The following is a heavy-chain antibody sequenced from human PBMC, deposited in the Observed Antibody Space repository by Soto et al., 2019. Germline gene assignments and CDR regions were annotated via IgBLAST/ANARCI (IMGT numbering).Heavy chain of an antibody. CDR1: GFTFSSYS. D-gene: IGHD2-15*01. V-gene: IGHV3-21*01. CDR3: ARDFMGVAATETYYYYMDV. CDR2: ISSSSSYI. J-gene: IGHJ6*03. Sequence: GGSLRLSCAASGFTFSSYSMNWVRQAPGKGLEWVSSISSSSSYIYYADSVKGRFTISRDNAKNSLYLQMNSLRAEDTAVYYCARDFMGVAATETYYYYMDVWGKGTTVTVSS.